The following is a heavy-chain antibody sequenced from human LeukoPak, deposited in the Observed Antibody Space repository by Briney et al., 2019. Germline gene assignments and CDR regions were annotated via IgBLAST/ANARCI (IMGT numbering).Heavy chain of an antibody. D-gene: IGHD1-1*01. CDR2: IYHSGST. V-gene: IGHV4-4*02. CDR3: ARGGTDWNDVYDY. CDR1: GGSISSSNW. Sequence: SETLSLTCAVSGGSISSSNWWSWVRQPPGKGLEWIGEIYHSGSTNYNPSLKSRVTISVDKSKNQFSLKLSSVTAADTAVYYCARGGTDWNDVYDYWGQGTLVTVSS. J-gene: IGHJ4*02.